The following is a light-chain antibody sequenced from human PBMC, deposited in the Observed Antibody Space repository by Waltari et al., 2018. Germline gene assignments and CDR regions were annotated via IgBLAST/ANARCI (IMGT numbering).Light chain of an antibody. J-gene: IGKJ4*01. CDR1: QSIASN. V-gene: IGKV1-39*01. CDR2: AAS. CDR3: QQFSIYPIT. Sequence: DIQMTQSPSSLSASVGDRVTITCRASQSIASNLSWYQQKPGKAPKLLIYAASSLQSGVPSRFSARGSGTDFTLTISSVQPEDFAIYYCQQFSIYPITFGGGTKVEVK.